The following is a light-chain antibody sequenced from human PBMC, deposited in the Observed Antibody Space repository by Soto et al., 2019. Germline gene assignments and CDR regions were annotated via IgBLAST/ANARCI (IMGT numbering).Light chain of an antibody. CDR2: EVS. CDR1: SSDIGGYKS. Sequence: QSALTQPVSVSGSPGQSITISCTGTSSDIGGYKSVSWYQQHPGKAPKLMIYEVSNRPSGVSNRFSGSKSGNTASLTISGLQAEDEADYYCSSYTSSSTVVFGGGTKLTVL. V-gene: IGLV2-14*01. J-gene: IGLJ2*01. CDR3: SSYTSSSTVV.